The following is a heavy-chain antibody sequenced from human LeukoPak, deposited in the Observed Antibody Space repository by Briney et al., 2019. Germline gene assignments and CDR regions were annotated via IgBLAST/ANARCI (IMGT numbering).Heavy chain of an antibody. CDR3: ARDFTATEAHFDY. D-gene: IGHD5-18*01. J-gene: IGHJ4*02. CDR2: INAGNGNT. V-gene: IGHV1-3*01. Sequence: GASVKVSCKASGYTFTSYAMHWVRQAPGQRLEWMGWINAGNGNTKYSQKFQGRVTITRDTSASTAYMELSSLRSEDTAVYYCARDFTATEAHFDYWGQGTLVTASS. CDR1: GYTFTSYA.